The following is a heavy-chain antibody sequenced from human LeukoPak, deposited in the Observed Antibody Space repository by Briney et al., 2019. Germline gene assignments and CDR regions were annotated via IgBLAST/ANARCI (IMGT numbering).Heavy chain of an antibody. CDR1: GFTFSSYA. D-gene: IGHD3-22*01. Sequence: GGSLRLSCAASGFTFSSYAMIWVRQAPGKGLEWVSAISGSGGSTYYADSVKGRFTISRDNSKNTLYLQMNSLRAEDTAVYYCAKRGYYYDSSGYYYFDYWGQGTLVTVSS. J-gene: IGHJ4*02. CDR2: ISGSGGST. CDR3: AKRGYYYDSSGYYYFDY. V-gene: IGHV3-23*01.